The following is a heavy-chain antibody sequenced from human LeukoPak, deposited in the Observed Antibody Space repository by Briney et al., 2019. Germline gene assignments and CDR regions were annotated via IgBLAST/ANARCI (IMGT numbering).Heavy chain of an antibody. D-gene: IGHD6-6*01. CDR2: IIPIFGTA. V-gene: IGHV1-69*06. Sequence: PRASVKVSCKTSGGTFSSYGISWVRQAPGQGLEWMGGIIPIFGTANYAQKFQGRVTITADKSTSTAYMELSSLRSEDTAVYYCARVEYSSSCNYWGQGTLVTVSS. J-gene: IGHJ4*02. CDR1: GGTFSSYG. CDR3: ARVEYSSSCNY.